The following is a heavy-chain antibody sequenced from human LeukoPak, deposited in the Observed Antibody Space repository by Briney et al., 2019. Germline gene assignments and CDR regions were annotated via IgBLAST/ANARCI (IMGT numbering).Heavy chain of an antibody. CDR2: IKEDGSEE. Sequence: GGSLRLSCAASGFTFSYYWMSWVRQAPGKGLEWVANIKEDGSEEYCVDSVKGRFTISKDNAKNSLYLQMNSLRADDTAVYYCARADYGDYGLYFDYWGQGSLVTVSS. D-gene: IGHD4-17*01. CDR3: ARADYGDYGLYFDY. V-gene: IGHV3-7*01. CDR1: GFTFSYYW. J-gene: IGHJ4*02.